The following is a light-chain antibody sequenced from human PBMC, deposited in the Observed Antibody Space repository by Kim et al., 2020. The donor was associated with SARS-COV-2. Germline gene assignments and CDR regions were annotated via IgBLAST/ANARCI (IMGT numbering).Light chain of an antibody. CDR2: EDT. Sequence: SVSPGQTASISCAGDNLGQKYASWYQQRPGQSPVLVIYEDTKRPSGIPERFSGSTSGNTATLTISGTQAMDEADYYCQAWDSTWVFGGGTKLTVL. J-gene: IGLJ3*02. V-gene: IGLV3-1*01. CDR1: NLGQKY. CDR3: QAWDSTWV.